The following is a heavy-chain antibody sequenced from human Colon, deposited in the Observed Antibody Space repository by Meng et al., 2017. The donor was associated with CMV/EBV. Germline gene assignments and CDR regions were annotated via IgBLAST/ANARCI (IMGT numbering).Heavy chain of an antibody. CDR2: IDPNSGGT. Sequence: ASVKVSCKASGYTFTGYYLHWVRQAPGQGLEWMAWIDPNSGGTKYAQNFQGRVTLTRDTSISTAYMELSSLRSDGTAVYYCARWYCSSTSCSAYFDYWGQGTLVTVSS. J-gene: IGHJ4*02. CDR1: GYTFTGYY. CDR3: ARWYCSSTSCSAYFDY. D-gene: IGHD2-2*01. V-gene: IGHV1-2*02.